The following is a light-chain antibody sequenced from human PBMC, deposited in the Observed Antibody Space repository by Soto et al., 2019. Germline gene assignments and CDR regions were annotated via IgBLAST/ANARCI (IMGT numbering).Light chain of an antibody. CDR2: WAS. CDR1: QGVLYSSDNKNY. V-gene: IGKV4-1*01. J-gene: IGKJ1*01. Sequence: DIVMTQSPDSLAVSLGERATINCKSSQGVLYSSDNKNYLAWYQQRPGQPPKLLIYWASTRESGVPDRFSGSGSGTDFTLTISSLQAEDVAVYYCQQYYSSRGTLGQGTKVDIK. CDR3: QQYYSSRGT.